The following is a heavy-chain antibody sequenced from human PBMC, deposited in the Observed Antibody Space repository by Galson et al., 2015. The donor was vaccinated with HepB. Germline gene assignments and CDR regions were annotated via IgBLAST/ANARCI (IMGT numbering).Heavy chain of an antibody. D-gene: IGHD6-13*01. J-gene: IGHJ6*02. Sequence: SVKVSCKASGFTFTSSAVQWVRQARGQRLEWIGWIVVGSGNTNYEQKFQERVTITRDMSTSTAYMELSSLRSEDTAVYYCAADQGSSWPPSPYGMDVWGQGTTVTVSS. V-gene: IGHV1-58*01. CDR1: GFTFTSSA. CDR2: IVVGSGNT. CDR3: AADQGSSWPPSPYGMDV.